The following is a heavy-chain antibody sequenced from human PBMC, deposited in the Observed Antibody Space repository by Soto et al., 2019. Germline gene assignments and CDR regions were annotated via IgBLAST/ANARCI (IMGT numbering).Heavy chain of an antibody. V-gene: IGHV1-18*01. D-gene: IGHD3-9*01. CDR2: ISAYNGNT. J-gene: IGHJ4*02. Sequence: QVQLVQSGAEVKKPGASVKVSCKASGYTFTSYGISWVRQAPGQGLEWMGWISAYNGNTNYAQKLQGRVTMTTDTSPSTAYMELMSLRSDDTAVYYCAREGTYYDILTGPGDFDYWGQGTLVTVSS. CDR1: GYTFTSYG. CDR3: AREGTYYDILTGPGDFDY.